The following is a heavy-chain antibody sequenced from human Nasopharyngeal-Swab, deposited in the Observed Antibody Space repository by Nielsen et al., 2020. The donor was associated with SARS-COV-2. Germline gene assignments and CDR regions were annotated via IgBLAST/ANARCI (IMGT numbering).Heavy chain of an antibody. Sequence: GESLKISCAATGFTFSSYWMSWVRQAPGRGLEWLAHTKEDGTVTHYVDSVRGRFTVSRDNAKNSLFLQMNSLRAEDTAVYFCARGRTWYFDYWGQGTLVTVPS. CDR1: GFTFSSYW. V-gene: IGHV3-7*03. J-gene: IGHJ4*02. CDR3: ARGRTWYFDY. CDR2: TKEDGTVT.